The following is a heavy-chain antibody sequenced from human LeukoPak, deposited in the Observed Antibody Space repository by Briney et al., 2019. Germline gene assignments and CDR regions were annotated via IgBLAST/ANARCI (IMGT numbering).Heavy chain of an antibody. CDR1: GFTFDDYA. D-gene: IGHD6-6*01. CDR3: AKDPGIAARRGEA. V-gene: IGHV3-9*01. Sequence: GGSLRLSCAASGFTFDDYAMHWVRQAPGKGLEWVSGISWNSGSIGYADSVKGRFTISRDNAKNSLYLQMNSLSAEDTALYYCAKDPGIAARRGEAWGQGTLVTVSS. CDR2: ISWNSGSI. J-gene: IGHJ4*02.